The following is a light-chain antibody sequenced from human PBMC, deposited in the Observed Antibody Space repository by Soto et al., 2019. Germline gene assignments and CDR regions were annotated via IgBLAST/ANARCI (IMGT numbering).Light chain of an antibody. V-gene: IGLV2-23*03. CDR1: SSDVGSYNL. Sequence: QSALTQPASVSGSPGQSITISCTGTSSDVGSYNLVSWYQQHPGKAPKLMIYEGSKRPSGVSNRFSGSKSGNTASLTISGLLAEDEADYYCCSYAGSSTFSYVFGTGTKVTVL. CDR2: EGS. J-gene: IGLJ1*01. CDR3: CSYAGSSTFSYV.